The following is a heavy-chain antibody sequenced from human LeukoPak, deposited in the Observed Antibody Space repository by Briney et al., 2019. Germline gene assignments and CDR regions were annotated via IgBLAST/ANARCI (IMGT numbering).Heavy chain of an antibody. D-gene: IGHD3-10*01. CDR1: GGSISSGGYY. CDR3: ARDKEVRGVSYYYYYGMDV. CDR2: IYYSGST. V-gene: IGHV4-31*03. J-gene: IGHJ6*02. Sequence: PSETLSLTCTVSGGSISSGGYYWSWIRQHPGKGLEWIGYIYYSGSTYYNPSLKSRVTISVDTSKNQFSLKLSSVTAAGTAVYYCARDKEVRGVSYYYYYGMDVWGQGTTVTVSS.